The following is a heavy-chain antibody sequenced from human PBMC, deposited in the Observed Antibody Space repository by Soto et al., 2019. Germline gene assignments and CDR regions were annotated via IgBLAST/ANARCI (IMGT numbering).Heavy chain of an antibody. Sequence: QVQLVESGGGVVQPGRTLRLSCAASGFTFSSYAMHWVRQTPDKGLQWVAVVSYHGTKTFYADSVKSRVTISRDNSKSILFLRMSSLGPADTAVYYCARASDQYGSGNYPQLGTDVWGQGTRVTVSS. CDR1: GFTFSSYA. CDR2: VSYHGTKT. D-gene: IGHD3-10*01. J-gene: IGHJ6*01. V-gene: IGHV3-30*04. CDR3: ARASDQYGSGNYPQLGTDV.